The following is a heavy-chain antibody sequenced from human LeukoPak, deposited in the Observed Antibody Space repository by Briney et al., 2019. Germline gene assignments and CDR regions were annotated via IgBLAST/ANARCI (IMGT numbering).Heavy chain of an antibody. CDR2: LYSGGSA. CDR3: ARAGGGYRYGYYYHFYMDV. Sequence: GGSLRLSCAASGFNVSSNYMSWVRQAPGKGLEWVSLLYSGGSAFHAGSVKGRFTISRDNSKNTLYLQLNSLRAEDTAVYYCARAGGGYRYGYYYHFYMDVWGKGTTVTVSS. CDR1: GFNVSSNY. V-gene: IGHV3-53*01. J-gene: IGHJ6*03. D-gene: IGHD5-18*01.